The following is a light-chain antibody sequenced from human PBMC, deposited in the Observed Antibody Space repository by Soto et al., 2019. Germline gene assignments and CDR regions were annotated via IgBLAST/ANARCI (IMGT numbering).Light chain of an antibody. CDR1: QSVSSN. CDR3: QQYNNWPIT. J-gene: IGKJ5*01. Sequence: EIVMTQSPATLSVSPGERATLSFRASQSVSSNLAWYQQKPGQAPRLLIYGASTRATGIPARFSGSGSGTEFTLTISRLEPEDFAVYYCQQYNNWPITFGQGTRLEIK. CDR2: GAS. V-gene: IGKV3-15*01.